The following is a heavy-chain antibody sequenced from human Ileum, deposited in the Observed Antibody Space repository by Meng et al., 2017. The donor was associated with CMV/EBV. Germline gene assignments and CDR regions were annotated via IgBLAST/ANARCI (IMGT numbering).Heavy chain of an antibody. J-gene: IGHJ6*02. CDR1: EFTFNSYG. CDR2: IRYDGNYQ. CDR3: ARGPVAIYGVLYYYGMDV. Sequence: GGSLRLSCAASEFTFNSYGMHWVRQAPGKGLEWVAFIRYDGNYQYYADSVKGRFTISRDNSENTPYLQMNSLRGEDTAVYYCARGPVAIYGVLYYYGMDVWGQGTTVTVSS. D-gene: IGHD3-3*01. V-gene: IGHV3-30*02.